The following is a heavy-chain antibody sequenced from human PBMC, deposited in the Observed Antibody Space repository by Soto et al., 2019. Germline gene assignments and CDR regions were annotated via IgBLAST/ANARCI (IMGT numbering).Heavy chain of an antibody. Sequence: GGSLRLSCAASEFIFSSYWMHWVRQAPGKGLVWVSHINSDGSITNYADSMKGPFTISRDNAKNTLYLQMNSLRAEDTAMYYCVSTLGAPEDYWGQGTLVTVSS. CDR3: VSTLGAPEDY. J-gene: IGHJ4*02. CDR1: EFIFSSYW. CDR2: INSDGSIT. V-gene: IGHV3-74*01.